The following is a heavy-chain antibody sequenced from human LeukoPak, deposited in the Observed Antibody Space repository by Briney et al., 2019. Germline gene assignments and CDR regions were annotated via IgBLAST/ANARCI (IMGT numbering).Heavy chain of an antibody. CDR3: VKAQLQGAFDI. Sequence: GGSLRLSCAASGFTVSNSYMSWVRQAPGKGLEFASIIYTGGSTHYVDSAKGRFSISRDNSKNTLYLQMNSLRVEDTAVYYRVKAQLQGAFDIWGQGTMVTVSS. V-gene: IGHV3-53*01. D-gene: IGHD5-24*01. CDR1: GFTVSNSY. J-gene: IGHJ3*02. CDR2: IYTGGST.